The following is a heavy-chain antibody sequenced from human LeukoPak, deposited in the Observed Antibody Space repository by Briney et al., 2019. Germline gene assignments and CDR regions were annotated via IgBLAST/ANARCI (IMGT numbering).Heavy chain of an antibody. CDR3: ARGGASTSCYCPGDDY. V-gene: IGHV3-48*03. CDR2: ISSSGSTI. CDR1: GFTFSSYE. Sequence: GGSLRLSCAASGFTFSSYEMNWVRQAPGKGLEWVSYISSSGSTICYADSVKGRFTISRDNAKNSLYLQMNSLRAEDTAVYYCARGGASTSCYCPGDDYWGQGTLVTVSS. J-gene: IGHJ4*02. D-gene: IGHD2-2*01.